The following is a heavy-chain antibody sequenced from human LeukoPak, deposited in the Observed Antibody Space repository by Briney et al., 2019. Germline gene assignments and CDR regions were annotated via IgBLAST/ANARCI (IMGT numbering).Heavy chain of an antibody. V-gene: IGHV5-51*01. CDR2: IYPAYSDT. D-gene: IGHD3-22*01. CDR1: GYSFTYYW. J-gene: IGHJ3*02. Sequence: GEALKITFRGSGYSFTYYWIGLVRQMPGKGPGWMGIIYPAYSDTRYSPSFQDQVTIPADKSISTAYLQWSSLKASDTAMYYYARRLMYYYDTSGYDVAFDIWGQGTMVTVSS. CDR3: ARRLMYYYDTSGYDVAFDI.